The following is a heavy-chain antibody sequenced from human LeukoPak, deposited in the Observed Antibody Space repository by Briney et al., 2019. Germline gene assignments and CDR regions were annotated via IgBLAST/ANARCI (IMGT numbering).Heavy chain of an antibody. D-gene: IGHD2-15*01. CDR1: GFTFSSYS. J-gene: IGHJ4*02. CDR3: ARDSVVAATFDY. Sequence: GGSLRLSCAASGFTFSSYSMNWVRQAPGKGPEWVSSISSSSYIYYADSVKGRFTISRDNAKNSLYLQMNSLRAEDTAVYYCARDSVVAATFDYWGQGTLVTVSS. V-gene: IGHV3-21*01. CDR2: ISSSSYI.